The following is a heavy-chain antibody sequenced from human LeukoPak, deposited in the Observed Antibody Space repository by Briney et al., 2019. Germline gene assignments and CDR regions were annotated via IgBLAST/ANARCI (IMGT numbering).Heavy chain of an antibody. D-gene: IGHD3-10*01. CDR3: ARDASVMVRGVTYYYYYYTDV. CDR2: IKQDGSEK. V-gene: IGHV3-7*01. CDR1: GFTFSSYW. Sequence: GGSLRLSCAASGFTFSSYWMSWVRQAPGKGLEWVANIKQDGSEKYYVDSVKGRFTISRDNAKNSLYLQMNSLRAEDTAVYYCARDASVMVRGVTYYYYYYTDVWGKGTTVTISS. J-gene: IGHJ6*03.